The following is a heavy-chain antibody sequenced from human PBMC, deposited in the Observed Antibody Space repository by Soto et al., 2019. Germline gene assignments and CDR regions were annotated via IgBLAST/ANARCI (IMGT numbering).Heavy chain of an antibody. CDR3: ARGLVDTAMVWDYYYGMDV. V-gene: IGHV3-53*01. D-gene: IGHD5-18*01. J-gene: IGHJ6*02. CDR2: IYSGGST. Sequence: EVQLVESGGGLIQPGGSLRLSCAASGFTVSSNYMSWVRQAPGKGLEWVSVIYSGGSTYYADSVKGRFTISRDNSKNTLYLQMNSLRAEDTAVYYCARGLVDTAMVWDYYYGMDVWGQGTTVTVSS. CDR1: GFTVSSNY.